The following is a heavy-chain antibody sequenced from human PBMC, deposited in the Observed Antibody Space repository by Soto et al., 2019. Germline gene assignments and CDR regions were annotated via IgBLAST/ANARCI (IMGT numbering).Heavy chain of an antibody. CDR3: AMQYYYDSSGYYMAFDY. CDR2: INPNSGGT. J-gene: IGHJ4*02. Sequence: ASVKVSCKASGYTFTGYYMHWVRQAPGQGLEWMGWINPNSGGTNYAQKFQGWVTMTRDTSIGTAYMELSRLRSDDTAVYYCAMQYYYDSSGYYMAFDYWGQGTLVTVSS. CDR1: GYTFTGYY. V-gene: IGHV1-2*04. D-gene: IGHD3-22*01.